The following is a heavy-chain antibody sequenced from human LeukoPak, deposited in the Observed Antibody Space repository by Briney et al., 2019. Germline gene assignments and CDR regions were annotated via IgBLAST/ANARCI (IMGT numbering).Heavy chain of an antibody. CDR3: ARRRIVATIDY. Sequence: PSETLSLTCGASGGSINSSGYYWAWIRQPPGTGLEWIGSISYTGTTYYNPSLKSRLTISADRSKNQFSLKLTSVTAADTAVYYCARRRIVATIDYWGQGTLVTVSS. CDR2: ISYTGTT. D-gene: IGHD5-12*01. J-gene: IGHJ4*02. V-gene: IGHV4-39*01. CDR1: GGSINSSGYY.